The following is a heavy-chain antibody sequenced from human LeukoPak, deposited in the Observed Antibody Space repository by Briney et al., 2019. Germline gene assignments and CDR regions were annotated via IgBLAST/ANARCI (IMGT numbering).Heavy chain of an antibody. J-gene: IGHJ4*02. CDR3: AREGLYSGQDYFDD. Sequence: SETLSLTCTVSGASIRSYYWSWIRQPPGRGLEWIGYMYNSGSTYYNPSLKSRVTISGDTSKNQFSLKLTSVTAADTAVYYCAREGLYSGQDYFDDWGQGTLVTVSS. CDR1: GASIRSYY. V-gene: IGHV4-59*01. CDR2: MYNSGST. D-gene: IGHD5-12*01.